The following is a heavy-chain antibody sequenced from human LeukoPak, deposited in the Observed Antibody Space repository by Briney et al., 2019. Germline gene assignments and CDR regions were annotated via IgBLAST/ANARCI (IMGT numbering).Heavy chain of an antibody. D-gene: IGHD3-22*01. CDR2: IIPILGIA. CDR3: ASNDYYDSSGYYQGYFDY. V-gene: IGHV1-69*04. Sequence: SVKVSCKASGYTFTSYDINWVRQATGQGLEWMGRIIPILGIANYAQKFQGRVTITADKSTSTAYMELSSLRSEDTAVYYCASNDYYDSSGYYQGYFDYWGQGTLVTVSS. J-gene: IGHJ4*02. CDR1: GYTFTSYD.